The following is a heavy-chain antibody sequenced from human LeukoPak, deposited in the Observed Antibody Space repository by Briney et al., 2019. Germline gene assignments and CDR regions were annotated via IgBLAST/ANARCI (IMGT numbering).Heavy chain of an antibody. CDR2: IYSRGST. V-gene: IGHV4-4*07. CDR1: GGSISGYF. Sequence: SETLSLTCIVSGGSISGYFWSWIRQPAGKGLEWIGRIYSRGSTSYNSSLKSRVTISLDTSKNQFSLKLTSVTAADTAVYYCASDKGASGWGLGYWGQGTLVTVSS. D-gene: IGHD6-19*01. CDR3: ASDKGASGWGLGY. J-gene: IGHJ4*02.